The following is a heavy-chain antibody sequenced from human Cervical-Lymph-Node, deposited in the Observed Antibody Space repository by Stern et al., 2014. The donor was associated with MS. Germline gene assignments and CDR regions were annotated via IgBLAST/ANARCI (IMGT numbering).Heavy chain of an antibody. CDR3: ARESSLRSLDP. D-gene: IGHD2-2*01. CDR1: GGFISSGGYF. CDR2: VYYSGRT. Sequence: QVQLQESGPGLVRPSQTLSLTCSVSGGFISSGGYFWSWIRQHPGQGLEWVGNVYYSGRTNYNPSLNSRLTISLDTSKNQFFLKLTSVTAADTAVYYCARESSLRSLDPWGQGTLVTVSS. J-gene: IGHJ5*02. V-gene: IGHV4-31*03.